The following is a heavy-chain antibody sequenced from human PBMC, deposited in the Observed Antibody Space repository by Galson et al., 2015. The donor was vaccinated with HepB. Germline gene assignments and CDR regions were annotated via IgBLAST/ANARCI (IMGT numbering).Heavy chain of an antibody. Sequence: SLRLSCAASGFIFSSYWMSWVRQAPGKGLEWVANIKQDGSEKYYVDSVKGRFTIYRDNVKNSLNLQMSGLRAEDTAVYYCARLIVGAINYWGQGILVTVSS. D-gene: IGHD1-26*01. J-gene: IGHJ4*02. V-gene: IGHV3-7*03. CDR2: IKQDGSEK. CDR3: ARLIVGAINY. CDR1: GFIFSSYW.